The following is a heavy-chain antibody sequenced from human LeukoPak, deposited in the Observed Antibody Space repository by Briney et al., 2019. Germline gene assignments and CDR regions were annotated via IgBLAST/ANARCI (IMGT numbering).Heavy chain of an antibody. CDR1: GFTFSSYS. D-gene: IGHD5-12*01. J-gene: IGHJ4*02. Sequence: GGSLRLSCAASGFTFSSYSMTWVRQAPGKGLEWVSSISSSSSYIYYADSVKGRFTISRDNAKNSLYLQMNSLRAEDTAVYYCATNRGYSGYPGGYWGQGTLVTVSS. CDR3: ATNRGYSGYPGGY. CDR2: ISSSSSYI. V-gene: IGHV3-21*01.